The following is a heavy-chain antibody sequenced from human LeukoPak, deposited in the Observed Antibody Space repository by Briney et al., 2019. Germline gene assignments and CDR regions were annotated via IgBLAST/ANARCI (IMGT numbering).Heavy chain of an antibody. V-gene: IGHV4-4*07. D-gene: IGHD6-13*01. Sequence: SETLSLTCTVSGGSISSYYWSWIRQPAGKGLEWIGRIYTSGCTNYNPSLKSRVTMSVDTSKNQFSLKLSSVTAADTAVYYCARDSSSWSTGNDAFDIWGQGTMVTVSS. CDR1: GGSISSYY. CDR3: ARDSSSWSTGNDAFDI. J-gene: IGHJ3*02. CDR2: IYTSGCT.